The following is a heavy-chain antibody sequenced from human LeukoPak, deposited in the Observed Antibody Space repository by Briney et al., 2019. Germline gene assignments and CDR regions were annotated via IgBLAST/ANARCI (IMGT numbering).Heavy chain of an antibody. CDR1: GFTFSSYS. CDR3: RRGRRTTWYNWTDARPAKVSP. Sequence: GGSLRLSCAASGFTFSSYSMHWVRQAPGKGLEWVSYINSNSSTICYADSVKGRFTISRDNAKNSLYLQMNSLRAEDTAVYSSRRGRRTTWYNWTDARPAKVSPSGQGTLVTVSS. J-gene: IGHJ5*02. V-gene: IGHV3-48*04. CDR2: INSNSSTI. D-gene: IGHD1-20*01.